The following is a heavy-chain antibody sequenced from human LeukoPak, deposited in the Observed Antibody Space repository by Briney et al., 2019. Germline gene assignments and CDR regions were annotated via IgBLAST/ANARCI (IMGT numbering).Heavy chain of an antibody. CDR2: INPNSGDT. V-gene: IGHV1-2*06. Sequence: ASVKVSCKASGYTFTGYHMHWVRQAPGQGLEWMGRINPNSGDTNYAQKFQGRVTMTRDASISTAYMELSRLRSDDTAVFYCARDYCSSTSCLFDYWGQGTLVTVSS. CDR3: ARDYCSSTSCLFDY. D-gene: IGHD2-2*01. CDR1: GYTFTGYH. J-gene: IGHJ4*02.